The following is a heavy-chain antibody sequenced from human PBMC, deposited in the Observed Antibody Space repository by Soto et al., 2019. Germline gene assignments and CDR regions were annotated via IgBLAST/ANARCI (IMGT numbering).Heavy chain of an antibody. V-gene: IGHV1-69*01. CDR3: ARDTGRSGYDMTGDFDS. Sequence: QVQLVQSGTEVKKPGSSVKVSCKTPGDSFRGNSFNWVRQAPGHGLEWMGGIMPIFDTANYAQKFRGRITINADESANTVYMEVSSLRPEDTAVYYCARDTGRSGYDMTGDFDSWGQGTLVTVSS. D-gene: IGHD3-3*01. CDR1: GDSFRGNS. CDR2: IMPIFDTA. J-gene: IGHJ4*02.